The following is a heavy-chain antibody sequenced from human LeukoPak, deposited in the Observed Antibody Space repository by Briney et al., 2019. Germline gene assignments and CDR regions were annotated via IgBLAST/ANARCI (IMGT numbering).Heavy chain of an antibody. CDR2: IYHSGST. D-gene: IGHD2-2*01. CDR3: AREGTIVVVPAAIGMGHFDY. V-gene: IGHV4-30-2*01. CDR1: GGSISSGGYY. J-gene: IGHJ4*02. Sequence: SETLSLTCTVSGGSISSGGYYWSWIRQPPGKGLEWIGYIYHSGSTYYNPSLKSRVTMSVDTSKNQFSLKLSSVTAADTAVYYCAREGTIVVVPAAIGMGHFDYWGQGTLVTVSS.